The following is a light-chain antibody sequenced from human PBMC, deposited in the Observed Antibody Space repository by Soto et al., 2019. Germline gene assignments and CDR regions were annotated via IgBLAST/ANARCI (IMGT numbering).Light chain of an antibody. CDR1: QSVTTQ. J-gene: IGKJ1*01. V-gene: IGKV3-20*01. Sequence: IVLTQSPGTLSLSPGERATLSCRASQSVTTQLAWYQQKPGQAPRLIIHGASSRASGVPDRITGSGSGTDFTLSISRLEPEDFSVYYCHQYENWPQTFGQGTKVEI. CDR3: HQYENWPQT. CDR2: GAS.